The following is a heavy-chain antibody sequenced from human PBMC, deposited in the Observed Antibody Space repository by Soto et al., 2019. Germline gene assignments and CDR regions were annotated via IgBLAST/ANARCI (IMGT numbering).Heavy chain of an antibody. CDR3: ARGSSGYFDY. V-gene: IGHV3-30-3*01. CDR2: ISYDGINQ. CDR1: GFTFSNYA. D-gene: IGHD6-19*01. J-gene: IGHJ4*02. Sequence: QVQLVESGGGVVQPGRSLRLSCAASGFTFSNYAMYWVRQAPGKGLEWVALISYDGINQYYADSVKGRFTISRDNSKNTLYLQVNRLRAEDTAFYYCARGSSGYFDYWGQGTLVTVSS.